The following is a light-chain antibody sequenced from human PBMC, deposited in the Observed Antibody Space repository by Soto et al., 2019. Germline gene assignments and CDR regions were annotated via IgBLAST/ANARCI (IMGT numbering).Light chain of an antibody. CDR3: RQYGSSPPYT. CDR1: QTVSNNY. J-gene: IGKJ2*01. CDR2: GSS. Sequence: EVVLTQSPGTLSLSPGERATLSCRASQTVSNNYLAWYQQKPGQAPRLLIFGSSDRATGIPDRFSGSGSGTDFTLTISRLEPEDFAVYYCRQYGSSPPYTFGQGTNLEI. V-gene: IGKV3-20*01.